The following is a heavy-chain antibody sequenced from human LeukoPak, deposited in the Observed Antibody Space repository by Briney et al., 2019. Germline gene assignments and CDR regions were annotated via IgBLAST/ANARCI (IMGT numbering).Heavy chain of an antibody. CDR1: GGSISSYY. CDR3: ARYRVLRYFDY. V-gene: IGHV4-59*01. D-gene: IGHD3-3*01. Sequence: SETLSLTCTVSGGSISSYYWSWIRQPPGKGLEWIGYIYYSGSTNYNPSFKSQVTISVDTSKNQFSLKLSSVTAADTAVYYCARYRVLRYFDYWGQGTLVTVSS. CDR2: IYYSGST. J-gene: IGHJ4*02.